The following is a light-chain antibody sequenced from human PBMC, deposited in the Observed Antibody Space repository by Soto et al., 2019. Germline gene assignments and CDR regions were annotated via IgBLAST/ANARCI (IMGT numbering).Light chain of an antibody. CDR2: GNS. CDR3: QSYDSSLSGWV. V-gene: IGLV1-40*01. Sequence: QCVLTQPPSVSGAPGQRVTISCTGSSSNIGAGYDVHWYQQLPGTAPKLLIYGNSNRPSGVPDRFSGSKSGTSASLAITGLQAEDEADYYCQSYDSSLSGWVFGGGTKLTVL. CDR1: SSNIGAGYD. J-gene: IGLJ3*02.